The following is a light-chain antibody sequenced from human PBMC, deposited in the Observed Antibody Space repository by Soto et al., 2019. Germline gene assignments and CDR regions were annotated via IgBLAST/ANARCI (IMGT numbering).Light chain of an antibody. CDR3: QQSYSTPRT. CDR2: AAS. V-gene: IGKV1-39*01. J-gene: IGKJ1*01. CDR1: QSISTY. Sequence: DIQMSQSPSSLSASVGDRITITCRASQSISTYLNWFQQKPGKAPKLHIYAASSLQSAVPSRFTGSGSGTDFSLTISSLQPEDFATYSCQQSYSTPRTCGQGTKVEIK.